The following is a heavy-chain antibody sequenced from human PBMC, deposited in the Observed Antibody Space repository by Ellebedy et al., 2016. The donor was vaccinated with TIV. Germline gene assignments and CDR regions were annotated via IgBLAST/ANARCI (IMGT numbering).Heavy chain of an antibody. CDR3: AKPSVGHCISTICYVFDD. J-gene: IGHJ4*02. CDR1: GLTFSGYA. D-gene: IGHD2-2*01. CDR2: LSYDGSDA. V-gene: IGHV3-30*18. Sequence: GESLKISCAVSGLTFSGYAMHWVRQAPGKGLEWVAALSYDGSDAYYGDSVRGRFTISRDSSKKTLYLQMNSLRAEDTAVYYCAKPSVGHCISTICYVFDDWGQGTLVTVSS.